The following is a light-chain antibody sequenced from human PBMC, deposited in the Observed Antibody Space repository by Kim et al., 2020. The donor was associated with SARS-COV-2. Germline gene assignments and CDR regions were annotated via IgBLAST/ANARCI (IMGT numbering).Light chain of an antibody. V-gene: IGLV3-21*01. Sequence: SYELTQPPSVSVAPGKTARITCGGNNIENKNVHWDQQRPGQAPVLVMSYDSDRPSGIPERFSGSNSGNTATLTISRVEAGDEADYYCQVWDNKSDHYVFGTGTKVTVL. CDR2: YDS. J-gene: IGLJ1*01. CDR1: NIENKN. CDR3: QVWDNKSDHYV.